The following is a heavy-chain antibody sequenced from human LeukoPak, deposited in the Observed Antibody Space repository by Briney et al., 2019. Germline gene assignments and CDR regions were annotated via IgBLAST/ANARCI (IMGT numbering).Heavy chain of an antibody. CDR1: GGSISSGGYY. D-gene: IGHD5-24*01. Sequence: PSQTLSLTCTVSGGSISSGGYYWSWIRQHPGKGLEWIGYIYYSGSTYYNPSLKSRVTISVDTSKNQFSLKLSSVTAADTAVYYCARAPWGGYNYWYYFDYWGQGTLVTVSS. CDR2: IYYSGST. CDR3: ARAPWGGYNYWYYFDY. J-gene: IGHJ4*02. V-gene: IGHV4-31*03.